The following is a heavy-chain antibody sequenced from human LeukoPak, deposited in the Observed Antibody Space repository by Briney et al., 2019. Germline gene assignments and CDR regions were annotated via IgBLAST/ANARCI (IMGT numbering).Heavy chain of an antibody. CDR3: TRGTIAMSVTTFDY. Sequence: GGSLRLSCAASGFTFSSYGMHWVRQAPGKGLEWVAVISYDGSNKYYADSVKGRFTISRDNAKNTLYLQMNSLRAEDTAVYYCTRGTIAMSVTTFDYWGQGALVTVSS. V-gene: IGHV3-30*03. D-gene: IGHD6-19*01. J-gene: IGHJ4*02. CDR2: ISYDGSNK. CDR1: GFTFSSYG.